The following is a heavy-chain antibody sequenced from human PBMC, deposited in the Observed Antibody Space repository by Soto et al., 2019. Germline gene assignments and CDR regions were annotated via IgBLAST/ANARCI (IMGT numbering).Heavy chain of an antibody. V-gene: IGHV1-69*02. D-gene: IGHD3-10*01. CDR1: GGTFSSYT. CDR2: IIPILGIA. J-gene: IGHJ4*02. Sequence: QVQLVQSGAEVKKPGSSVKVSCKASGGTFSSYTISWVRQAPGQGLEWMGRIIPILGIANYAQKFQGRVTITADTSTSTAYMELSSLRAEDTAVYYCARGTYYSGSERELVEGYVAYWGQGTLVTVSS. CDR3: ARGTYYSGSERELVEGYVAY.